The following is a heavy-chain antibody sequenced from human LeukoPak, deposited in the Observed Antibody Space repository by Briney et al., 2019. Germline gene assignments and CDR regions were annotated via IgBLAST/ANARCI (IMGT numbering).Heavy chain of an antibody. CDR2: IIPISGTT. J-gene: IGHJ4*02. CDR3: ARGSSVRITIFGVVPHFDY. Sequence: ASVKVSCKASGYTFTSYGISWVRQAPGQGLEWMGGIIPISGTTNYAQKFQGRVTITADKSTSTAYMELSSLRSEDTAVYYCARGSSVRITIFGVVPHFDYWGQGTLVTVSS. CDR1: GYTFTSYG. V-gene: IGHV1-69*06. D-gene: IGHD3-3*01.